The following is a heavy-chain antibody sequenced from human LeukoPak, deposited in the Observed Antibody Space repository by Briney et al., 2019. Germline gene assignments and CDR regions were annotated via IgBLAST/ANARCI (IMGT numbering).Heavy chain of an antibody. CDR1: GGSISSGGYY. D-gene: IGHD5-12*01. J-gene: IGHJ4*02. CDR3: ARARIPSGYDSGPYYFDY. V-gene: IGHV4-31*03. CDR2: IYYSGST. Sequence: SKTLSLTCTVSGGSISSGGYYWSWIRQHPGKGLEWIGYIYYSGSTYYNPSLKSRVTISVDTSKNQFSLKLSSVTAADTAVYYCARARIPSGYDSGPYYFDYWGQGTLVTVSS.